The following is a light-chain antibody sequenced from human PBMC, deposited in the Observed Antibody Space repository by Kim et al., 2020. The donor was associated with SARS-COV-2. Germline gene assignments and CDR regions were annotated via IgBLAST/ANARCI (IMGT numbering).Light chain of an antibody. V-gene: IGKV3-15*01. CDR3: QQYNNWPPWT. CDR2: GAS. CDR1: QSVSSN. J-gene: IGKJ1*01. Sequence: EIVMTQSPASLSVSPGERATLSCRASQSVSSNLAWYQLKPGQAPRLLIYGASTRATGIPARFSGSGSRTEFTLTISSLLSEDFAVYYCQQYNNWPPWTFGQGTKVDIK.